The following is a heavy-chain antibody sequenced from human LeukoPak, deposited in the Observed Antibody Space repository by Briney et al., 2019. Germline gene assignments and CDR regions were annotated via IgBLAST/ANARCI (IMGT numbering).Heavy chain of an antibody. CDR1: GGSVRSDSYY. D-gene: IGHD1-1*01. J-gene: IGHJ4*02. Sequence: SETLSLTCTVSGGSVRSDSYYWSWIRQPPGTGLEWIGYIYYSGSTNYNPSLKSRVTISVDTSKNQFSLKLSSVTAADTAVYYCARETYRGAGYDYWGQGTLVTVSS. V-gene: IGHV4-61*01. CDR2: IYYSGST. CDR3: ARETYRGAGYDY.